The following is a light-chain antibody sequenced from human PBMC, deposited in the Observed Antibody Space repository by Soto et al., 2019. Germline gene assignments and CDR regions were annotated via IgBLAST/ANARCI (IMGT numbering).Light chain of an antibody. V-gene: IGKV3-20*01. J-gene: IGKJ1*01. CDR2: GAS. Sequence: EIVLTQSPGILSLSPGERATLSCRASQTITGSYLAWYQQKPGQAPRLHIYGASIRATGIPDRFSGSGSGTDFTLTISRLEPEDFAVYYCQQYGSSPRTFGQGTKVEIK. CDR1: QTITGSY. CDR3: QQYGSSPRT.